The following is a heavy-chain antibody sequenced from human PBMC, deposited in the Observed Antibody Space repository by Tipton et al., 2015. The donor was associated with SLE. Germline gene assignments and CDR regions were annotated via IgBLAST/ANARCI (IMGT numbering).Heavy chain of an antibody. Sequence: TLSLTCTVSGGSISSYSWSWIRPPAGKGLEWIGRIYTSGSTNYNPSLKSRVPISVDTSKNQFSLKLSSVTAAATAVYYCARGGVTTVTAVWGQGTMVTVSS. CDR1: GGSISSYS. V-gene: IGHV4-4*07. CDR2: IYTSGST. D-gene: IGHD4-17*01. CDR3: ARGGVTTVTAV. J-gene: IGHJ3*01.